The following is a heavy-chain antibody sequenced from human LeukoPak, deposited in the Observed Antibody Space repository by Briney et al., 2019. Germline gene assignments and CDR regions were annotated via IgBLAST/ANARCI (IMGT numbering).Heavy chain of an antibody. J-gene: IGHJ1*01. CDR1: GFTFSSYW. CDR2: IRQDGSEK. D-gene: IGHD3-9*01. V-gene: IGHV3-7*01. Sequence: GGSLRLSCAASGFTFSSYWMTWVRQAPGKGLEWVANIRQDGSEKYFVDSVKGRFAISRDNAKKSLYLQMNSLRVEDSAVYYCATFDYLADYFQHWGHGTLVTVSS. CDR3: ATFDYLADYFQH.